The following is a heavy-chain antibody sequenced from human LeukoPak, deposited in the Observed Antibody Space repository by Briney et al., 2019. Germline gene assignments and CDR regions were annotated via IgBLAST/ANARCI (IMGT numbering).Heavy chain of an antibody. V-gene: IGHV1-2*06. Sequence: ASVKVSCKASGYTFTGYYMHWVRQAPGQGLGWMGRINPNSGGTNYAQKFQGRVTMTRDTSISTAYMELSRLRSDDTAVYYCARDNSRITIFGVVIIRRLMDVWGKGTTVTVSS. CDR2: INPNSGGT. CDR3: ARDNSRITIFGVVIIRRLMDV. CDR1: GYTFTGYY. D-gene: IGHD3-3*01. J-gene: IGHJ6*03.